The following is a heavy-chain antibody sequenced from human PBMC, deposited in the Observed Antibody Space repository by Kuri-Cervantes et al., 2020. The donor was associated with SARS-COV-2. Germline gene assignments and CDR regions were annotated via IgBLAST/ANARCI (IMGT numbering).Heavy chain of an antibody. V-gene: IGHV1-69*05. CDR2: IIPIFGTA. CDR3: ARDIVEWETTDYYMDV. Sequence: SVKVSCKASGGTFSSYAISWVRQAPGQGLEWMGGIIPIFGTANYAQKFQGRVTITTDESTSTACMELSSLRSEDTAVYYCARDIVEWETTDYYMDVWGKGTTVTVSS. J-gene: IGHJ6*03. D-gene: IGHD1-26*01. CDR1: GGTFSSYA.